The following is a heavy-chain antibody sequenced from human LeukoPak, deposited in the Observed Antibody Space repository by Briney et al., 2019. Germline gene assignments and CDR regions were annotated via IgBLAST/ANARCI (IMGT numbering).Heavy chain of an antibody. CDR3: ARDPYYDSSGSPHDAFDI. J-gene: IGHJ3*02. D-gene: IGHD3-22*01. CDR1: GGSISSYY. V-gene: IGHV4-4*07. CDR2: IYTSGST. Sequence: SETLSLTCTVSGGSISSYYWSWIRQPAGKGLEWIGRIYTSGSTNYNPSLKSRVTMSVDTSKNQFFLKLSSVTAADTAVYYCARDPYYDSSGSPHDAFDIWGQGTMVTVSS.